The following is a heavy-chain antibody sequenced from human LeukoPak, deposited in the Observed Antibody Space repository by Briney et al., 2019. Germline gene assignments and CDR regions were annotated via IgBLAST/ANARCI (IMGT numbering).Heavy chain of an antibody. CDR1: GGSISSYY. V-gene: IGHV4-4*07. CDR2: IYTSGST. CDR3: ARDPSDYYYMDV. D-gene: IGHD3-10*01. Sequence: SETLSLTCTVSGGSISSYYWSWIRQPAGKGLEWIGRIYTSGSTNYNPSLRSRVTMSVHTSKNQFSLKLSSVTAADTAVYYCARDPSDYYYMDVWGIGTTVTVSS. J-gene: IGHJ6*03.